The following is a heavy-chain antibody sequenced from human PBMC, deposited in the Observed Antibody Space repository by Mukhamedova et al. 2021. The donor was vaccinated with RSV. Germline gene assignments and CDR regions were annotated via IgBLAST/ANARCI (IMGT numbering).Heavy chain of an antibody. CDR2: INGDGSST. Sequence: INGDGSSTNYADSVKGRFTISRDNAKNTLYLQMNSLRPEDTAIYYCTRVGGGDWGQGTLVTVS. J-gene: IGHJ4*02. CDR3: TRVGGGD. D-gene: IGHD3-10*01. V-gene: IGHV3-74*01.